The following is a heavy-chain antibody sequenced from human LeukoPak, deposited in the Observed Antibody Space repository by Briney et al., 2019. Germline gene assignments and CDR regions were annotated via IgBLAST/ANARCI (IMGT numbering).Heavy chain of an antibody. J-gene: IGHJ6*02. V-gene: IGHV3-9*01. CDR2: ISWNSGDI. Sequence: GGSLRLSCAASGFTFDDYAMHWVRQAPGKGLEWVSGISWNSGDIGYADSVKGRFTISRDNAKNSLYLQMNSLRAEDTALYYCAKSQSYDFWRGYMDVWGQGTTVIVSS. CDR3: AKSQSYDFWRGYMDV. D-gene: IGHD3-3*01. CDR1: GFTFDDYA.